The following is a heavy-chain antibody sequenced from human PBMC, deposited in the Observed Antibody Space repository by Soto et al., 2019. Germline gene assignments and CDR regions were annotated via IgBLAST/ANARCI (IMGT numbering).Heavy chain of an antibody. V-gene: IGHV4-34*01. CDR1: GGSFNDHY. J-gene: IGHJ4*01. D-gene: IGHD2-2*01. CDR3: ARGFSTVPLQH. Sequence: PSETLSLTCAVYGGSFNDHYWTWIRQPPGKGLEWIGETTHSGRTTYPPSLKSRLSILVDTSKNQFSLVLMSVTAADTAVYYCARGFSTVPLQHWGQGSLVTVSS. CDR2: TTHSGRT.